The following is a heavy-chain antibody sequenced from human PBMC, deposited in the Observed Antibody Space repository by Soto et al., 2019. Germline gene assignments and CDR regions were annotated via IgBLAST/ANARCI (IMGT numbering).Heavy chain of an antibody. CDR3: ASHSSGWYEGNFDY. Sequence: GGSLRLSCAASGLTFNNYWMSWVRQAPGKGLEWVAVISYDGSNKYYADSVKGRFTISRDNSKNTLYLQMNSLRAEDTAVYYCASHSSGWYEGNFDYWGQGTPVTVSS. CDR2: ISYDGSNK. J-gene: IGHJ4*02. D-gene: IGHD6-19*01. CDR1: GLTFNNYW. V-gene: IGHV3-30-3*01.